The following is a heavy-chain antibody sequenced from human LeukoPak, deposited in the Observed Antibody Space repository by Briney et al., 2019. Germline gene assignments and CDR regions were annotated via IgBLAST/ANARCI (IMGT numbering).Heavy chain of an antibody. D-gene: IGHD3-10*01. CDR2: IKEDATES. Sequence: GGSLRLSCAASGFTFSSYWMTWIRQTPGKGLEWVAHIKEDATESRSADSVKGRFTISRDNTKNSLFLQLNSLRAEDTAVYYCVRDRGWYHFDLWGQGTLVTVSS. V-gene: IGHV3-7*01. J-gene: IGHJ4*02. CDR1: GFTFSSYW. CDR3: VRDRGWYHFDL.